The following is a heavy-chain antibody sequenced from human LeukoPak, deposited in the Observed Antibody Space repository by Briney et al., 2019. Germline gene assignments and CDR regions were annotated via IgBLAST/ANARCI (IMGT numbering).Heavy chain of an antibody. J-gene: IGHJ4*02. CDR3: ASKTGVYFDY. Sequence: GGSLRLSCAASGFTFSSYSMNWVRQAPGKGLEWVSSISSSSSYIYYADSVKGRFTISRDNSKNTLYLQMNSLRAEDTAVYYCASKTGVYFDYWRQGTLVTVSS. V-gene: IGHV3-21*01. CDR1: GFTFSSYS. CDR2: ISSSSSYI. D-gene: IGHD7-27*01.